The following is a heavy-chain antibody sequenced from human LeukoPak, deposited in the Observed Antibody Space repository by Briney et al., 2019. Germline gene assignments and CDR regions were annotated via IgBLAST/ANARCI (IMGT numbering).Heavy chain of an antibody. D-gene: IGHD3-10*01. CDR1: GVSISNYY. CDR2: IYSSGST. CDR3: ARAGTMVRGVIVY. V-gene: IGHV4-4*08. Sequence: SETLSLTCTVSGVSISNYYWSWIRQPPGKGLEWIGYIYSSGSTNYNPSLKSRVTISVDTSKNQFSLKLSSVTAADTAVYYCARAGTMVRGVIVYWGQGTLVTVSS. J-gene: IGHJ4*02.